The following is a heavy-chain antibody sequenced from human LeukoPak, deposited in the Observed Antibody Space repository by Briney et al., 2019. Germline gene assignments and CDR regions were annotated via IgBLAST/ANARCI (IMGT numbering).Heavy chain of an antibody. Sequence: WGSLRLSCAASGFTVSSNYMSWVRQAPGKGLEWVSVIYSGGSTYYADSVKGRFTISRDNSKNTLYLQMNSLRAEDTAVYYCARGNDILTGYSYYMDVWGKGTTVTVSS. D-gene: IGHD3-9*01. CDR1: GFTVSSNY. CDR3: ARGNDILTGYSYYMDV. CDR2: IYSGGST. V-gene: IGHV3-53*01. J-gene: IGHJ6*03.